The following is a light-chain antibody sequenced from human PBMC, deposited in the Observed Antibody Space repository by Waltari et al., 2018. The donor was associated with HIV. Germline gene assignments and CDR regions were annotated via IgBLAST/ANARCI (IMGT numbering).Light chain of an antibody. V-gene: IGLV1-40*01. CDR3: QSYDRSLSGYVV. J-gene: IGLJ2*01. CDR2: GNS. Sequence: QSLLTQPPSGSGAPGQRVTISCTGSSSNIGAGFDVHWYQQLPGTVPKLLIYGNSNRPSGVPHRFSGSKSGTSASLAITGLQAEDEADYYCQSYDRSLSGYVVFGGGTKLTVL. CDR1: SSNIGAGFD.